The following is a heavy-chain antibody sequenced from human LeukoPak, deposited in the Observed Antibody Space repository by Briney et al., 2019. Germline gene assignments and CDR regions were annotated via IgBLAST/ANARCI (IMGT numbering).Heavy chain of an antibody. CDR1: GFTFSSYE. D-gene: IGHD2-8*01. Sequence: GGSLRLSCAASGFTFSSYEMNWVRQAPGKGLEWMAFIRFDGTIKYYADSVKGRFTISRDNSKNTLYLQMNSLRAEDTAVYYCARVGTSSLRDWFDPWGQGTLVTVSS. V-gene: IGHV3-30*02. CDR2: IRFDGTIK. CDR3: ARVGTSSLRDWFDP. J-gene: IGHJ5*02.